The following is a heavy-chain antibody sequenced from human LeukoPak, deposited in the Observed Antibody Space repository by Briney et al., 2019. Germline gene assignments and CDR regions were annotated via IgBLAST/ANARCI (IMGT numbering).Heavy chain of an antibody. CDR2: INPNSGGT. CDR3: ARAYTGFEAFDY. D-gene: IGHD5-12*01. J-gene: IGHJ4*02. Sequence: ASVTVSCKASGYTFIGNYMHWVRQAPGQGLEWMGWINPNSGGTKYAQKFQGRVTLTRDTSISTAYLELSRLKSDDTAVYYCARAYTGFEAFDYWGQGALVTVSS. CDR1: GYTFIGNY. V-gene: IGHV1-2*02.